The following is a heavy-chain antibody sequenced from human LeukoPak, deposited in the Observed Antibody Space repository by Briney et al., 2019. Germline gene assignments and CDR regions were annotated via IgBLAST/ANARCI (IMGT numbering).Heavy chain of an antibody. V-gene: IGHV4-30-4*08. CDR2: IYYSGNT. D-gene: IGHD1-7*01. J-gene: IGHJ4*02. CDR3: ARVWAGTYYFDY. CDR1: GDSPSSGDYY. Sequence: PSETLSLTCTVSGDSPSSGDYYWSWIRQPPGKGLEWLGYIYYSGNTYYNPSLQSRLTISLDTSKNQFSLRLTSVTAADTAVYYCARVWAGTYYFDYWGQGTLITVSS.